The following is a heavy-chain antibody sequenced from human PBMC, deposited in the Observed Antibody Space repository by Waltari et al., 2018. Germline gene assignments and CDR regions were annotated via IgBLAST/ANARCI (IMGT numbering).Heavy chain of an antibody. CDR2: IYYSGSN. CDR1: GGSISGADYY. Sequence: QVQLQESGPGLVKPSQTLSLICTVSGGSISGADYYWSWVRQPPGKGLEWIGYIYYSGSNYYNPSLKRRVTISVDTSKNQFSLKLSSVTAADTAVYYCARDRGYSGYDLLDAFDIWGLGTIVTVSS. J-gene: IGHJ3*02. V-gene: IGHV4-30-4*08. CDR3: ARDRGYSGYDLLDAFDI. D-gene: IGHD5-12*01.